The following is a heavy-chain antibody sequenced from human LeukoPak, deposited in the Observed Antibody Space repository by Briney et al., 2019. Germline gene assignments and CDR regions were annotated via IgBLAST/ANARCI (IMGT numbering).Heavy chain of an antibody. Sequence: PSGTLSLTCTVSGGSITNYYWSWIRQPPGKGLEWITYIYQTGNTDYNPSLKSRVTISLDTSKNQFSLQLSSVTAADTAVYYCARHEFASPFDSWGQGTLVTVSS. D-gene: IGHD2-21*01. J-gene: IGHJ4*02. V-gene: IGHV4-59*08. CDR2: IYQTGNT. CDR3: ARHEFASPFDS. CDR1: GGSITNYY.